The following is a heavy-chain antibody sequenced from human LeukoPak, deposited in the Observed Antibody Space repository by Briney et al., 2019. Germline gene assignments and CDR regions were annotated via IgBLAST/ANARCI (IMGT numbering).Heavy chain of an antibody. V-gene: IGHV3-21*01. CDR2: ISSSSSYI. D-gene: IGHD6-13*01. CDR1: GFTFSSYS. J-gene: IGHJ3*02. Sequence: GGSLRLSCAASGFTFSSYSMNWVRQAPGKGLEWVSSISSSSSYIYYADSVKGRFTISRDNAKNSLYLQMNSLRAEDTAVYYCARDLRAAAGSLDAFDIWGRGTMVTVSS. CDR3: ARDLRAAAGSLDAFDI.